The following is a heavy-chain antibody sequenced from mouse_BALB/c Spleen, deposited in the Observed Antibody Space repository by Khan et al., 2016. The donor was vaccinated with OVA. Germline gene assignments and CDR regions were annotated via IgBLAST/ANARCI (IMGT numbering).Heavy chain of an antibody. CDR1: GYSITSGYA. CDR2: ISYSGGT. D-gene: IGHD1-1*01. CDR3: ARENYYGYYFDY. V-gene: IGHV3-2*02. Sequence: EVQLQESGPGLVKPSQSLSLTCTVTGYSITSGYAWNWIRQFPGNKLEWMGYISYSGGTSYNPSLKSRISITRETSKNQLFLQLNSVTTDDTATYNCARENYYGYYFDYWGQGTPLTVSS. J-gene: IGHJ2*01.